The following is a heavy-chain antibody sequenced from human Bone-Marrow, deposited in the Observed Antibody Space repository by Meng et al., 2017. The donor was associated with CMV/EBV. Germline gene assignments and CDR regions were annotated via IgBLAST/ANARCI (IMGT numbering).Heavy chain of an antibody. D-gene: IGHD3-3*01. CDR1: GFTFDDYA. V-gene: IGHV3-9*01. J-gene: IGHJ3*02. Sequence: GGSLRLSCVASGFTFDDYAMHWVRQAPGKGLEWVSGITWNSGNLGYADSVEGRFTISRDNAKYSLYLQMNSLRTEDTALYYCAKEVWRGTFDIWGQGTMVTVSS. CDR2: ITWNSGNL. CDR3: AKEVWRGTFDI.